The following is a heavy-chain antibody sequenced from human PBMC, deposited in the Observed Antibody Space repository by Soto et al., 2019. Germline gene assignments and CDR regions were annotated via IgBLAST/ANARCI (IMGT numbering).Heavy chain of an antibody. Sequence: GGSLRLSCAASGFTFSDYYMSWIRQAPGKGLEWVSYISSSGSTIYYADSVKGRFTISRDNAKNSLYLQMNSLRAEDTAVYYCVMVRGVKGPHRVDYWGQGTLVTVSS. D-gene: IGHD3-10*01. J-gene: IGHJ4*02. V-gene: IGHV3-11*01. CDR3: VMVRGVKGPHRVDY. CDR2: ISSSGSTI. CDR1: GFTFSDYY.